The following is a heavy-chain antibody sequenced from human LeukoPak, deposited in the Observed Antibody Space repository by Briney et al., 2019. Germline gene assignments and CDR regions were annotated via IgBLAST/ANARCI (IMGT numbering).Heavy chain of an antibody. CDR3: ARGSGYGDYLNWFDP. J-gene: IGHJ5*02. CDR2: ISSSSSYI. V-gene: IGHV3-21*01. Sequence: GGSLRLSCAASGFTFSSYSMNWVRQAPGKGLEWVSSISSSSSYIYYADSVKGRFTISRDNAKNSLYLQMNGLRAEDTAVYYCARGSGYGDYLNWFDPWGQGTLVTVSS. D-gene: IGHD4-17*01. CDR1: GFTFSSYS.